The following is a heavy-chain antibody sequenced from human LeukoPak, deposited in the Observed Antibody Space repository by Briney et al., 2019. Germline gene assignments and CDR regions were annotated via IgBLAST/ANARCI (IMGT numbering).Heavy chain of an antibody. CDR3: ARAHITIFGAPNWFDP. CDR2: IYTSGST. D-gene: IGHD3-3*01. CDR1: GGSISSYY. Sequence: SETLSLTCTVSGGSISSYYWSWIRQPAGKGLEWIGRIYTSGSTNYNPSLKSRVTMSVDTSKNQFSLKLSSVTAADTAVYYCARAHITIFGAPNWFDPWGQGTLVTVSS. V-gene: IGHV4-4*07. J-gene: IGHJ5*02.